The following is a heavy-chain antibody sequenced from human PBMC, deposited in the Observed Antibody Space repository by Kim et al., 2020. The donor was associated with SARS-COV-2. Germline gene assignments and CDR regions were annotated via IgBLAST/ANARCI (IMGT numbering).Heavy chain of an antibody. CDR1: GYTFTTSY. D-gene: IGHD5-12*01. Sequence: ASEKVSCKASGYTFTTSYMHWVRQAPGQGLEWMGIINPSSGISTHAQKFQGRVTMTRDTSTSTVYMELSSLRSDDTAIYYCVRRRYYGYKSPPDYWGQETRVTVSS. V-gene: IGHV1-46*01. CDR2: INPSSGIS. CDR3: VRRRYYGYKSPPDY. J-gene: IGHJ4*02.